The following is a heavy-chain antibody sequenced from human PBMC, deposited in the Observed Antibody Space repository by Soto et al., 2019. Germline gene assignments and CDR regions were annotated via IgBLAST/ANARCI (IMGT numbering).Heavy chain of an antibody. Sequence: ASVKVSCKASGYTFTSYAMHWVRQAPGQGLEWMGWINAGNGNTKYSQKFQGRVTITRDTSASTAYMELSSLRSEDTAVYYCARGYCSGGSCYWPPDAFDIWGQGTMVTVSS. CDR2: INAGNGNT. V-gene: IGHV1-3*01. CDR1: GYTFTSYA. CDR3: ARGYCSGGSCYWPPDAFDI. J-gene: IGHJ3*02. D-gene: IGHD2-15*01.